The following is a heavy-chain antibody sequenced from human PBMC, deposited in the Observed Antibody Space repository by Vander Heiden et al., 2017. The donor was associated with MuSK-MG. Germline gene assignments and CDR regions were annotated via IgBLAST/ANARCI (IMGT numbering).Heavy chain of an antibody. V-gene: IGHV4-31*03. CDR1: GGSISSGGYY. CDR3: ARECSGGSCLSYYYYGMDV. CDR2: IYYSGST. D-gene: IGHD2-15*01. Sequence: QVQLQESGPGLVKPSQTLSLTCTVSGGSISSGGYYWSWIRQHPGKGLEWIGYIYYSGSTYYNPSLKSRVTISVDTSKNQFSLKLSSVTAADTAVYYCARECSGGSCLSYYYYGMDVWGQGTTVTVSS. J-gene: IGHJ6*02.